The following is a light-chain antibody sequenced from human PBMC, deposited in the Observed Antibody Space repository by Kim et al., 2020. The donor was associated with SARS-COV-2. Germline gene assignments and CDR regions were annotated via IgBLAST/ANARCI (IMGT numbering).Light chain of an antibody. J-gene: IGLJ2*01. CDR3: NSRDSSGNHVV. CDR2: GKN. CDR1: SLRSYY. V-gene: IGLV3-19*01. Sequence: AVGQPVRITCQGDSLRSYYASWYQQKPGQAPVLVIYGKNNRPSGIPDRFSGSSSGNTASLTITGAQAEDEADYYCNSRDSSGNHVVFGGGTKLTV.